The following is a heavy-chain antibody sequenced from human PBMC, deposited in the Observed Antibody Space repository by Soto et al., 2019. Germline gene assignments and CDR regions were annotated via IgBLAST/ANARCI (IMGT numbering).Heavy chain of an antibody. CDR1: GDTFSKYT. V-gene: IGHV1-69*02. Sequence: QVQLVQSGAEVKMPGSSVTVSCTASGDTFSKYTINWVRQAPGQGPEWVGRVIPILGMSDYAHKFQGRVSITADKATITAYIRVSRLRSDDTAVFFWATSYGSGSAHFDNWGQGTLVTVSS. CDR3: ATSYGSGSAHFDN. J-gene: IGHJ4*02. D-gene: IGHD3-10*01. CDR2: VIPILGMS.